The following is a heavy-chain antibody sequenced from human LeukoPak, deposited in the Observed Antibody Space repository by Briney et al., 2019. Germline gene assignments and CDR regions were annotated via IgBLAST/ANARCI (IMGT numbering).Heavy chain of an antibody. Sequence: PGGSLRLSCAASGFTFTSYAMSWVRQVPGKGLEWVSAISGSGGSTYHADSMKGRFTISRDNSKNTLYLQMNSLRAEDTAVYYCAKMGVVAARPGTFDYWGQGTLVTVSS. J-gene: IGHJ4*02. CDR2: ISGSGGST. CDR3: AKMGVVAARPGTFDY. D-gene: IGHD6-6*01. V-gene: IGHV3-23*01. CDR1: GFTFTSYA.